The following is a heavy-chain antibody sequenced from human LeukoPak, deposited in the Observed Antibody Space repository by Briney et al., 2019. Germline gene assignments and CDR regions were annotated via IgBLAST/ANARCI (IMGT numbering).Heavy chain of an antibody. J-gene: IGHJ4*02. CDR2: INPNSGNR. Sequence: ASVKVSCKASGYTFTSLDINWVRQATGQGLEWMGWINPNSGNRGYAQQFQGRVTITRDTSIRTAYMELTSLRSEDTAVYYCARDLDSYGSYWGQGTLVTVSS. V-gene: IGHV1-8*03. CDR3: ARDLDSYGSY. CDR1: GYTFTSLD. D-gene: IGHD5-18*01.